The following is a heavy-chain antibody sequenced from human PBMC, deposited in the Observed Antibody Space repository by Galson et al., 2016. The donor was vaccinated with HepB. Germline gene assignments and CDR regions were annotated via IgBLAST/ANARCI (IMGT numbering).Heavy chain of an antibody. J-gene: IGHJ4*02. CDR2: INHTGST. D-gene: IGHD3-22*01. CDR1: GGSFSGYC. V-gene: IGHV4-34*01. CDR3: ARYVGVSMIVGKSSFDS. Sequence: ETLSLTCAVYGGSFSGYCWTWIRQPPGKGLEWIGEINHTGSTSYNPSLKSRVTISVDTSKDQFSLKLSSVSAADAAVYYRARYVGVSMIVGKSSFDSWGQGILVTVSA.